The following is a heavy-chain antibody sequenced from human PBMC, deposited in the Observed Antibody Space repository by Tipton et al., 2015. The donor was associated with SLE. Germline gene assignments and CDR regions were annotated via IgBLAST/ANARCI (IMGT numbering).Heavy chain of an antibody. V-gene: IGHV4-39*07. J-gene: IGHJ5*02. CDR1: GGSISSYS. CDR3: ARGAVLIQDNSWFDP. D-gene: IGHD2-21*01. CDR2: INYSGTT. Sequence: TLSLTCTVSGGSISSYSWGWIRQPPGKGLEWIGSINYSGTTSYNPSLKSRVTISVDTSKNQFSLKLSSVTAADTAVYYCARGAVLIQDNSWFDPWGQGTLVTVSS.